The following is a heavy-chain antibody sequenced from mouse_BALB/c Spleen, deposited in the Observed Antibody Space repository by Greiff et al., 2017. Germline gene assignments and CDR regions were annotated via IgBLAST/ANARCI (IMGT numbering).Heavy chain of an antibody. CDR1: GYTFTSYW. J-gene: IGHJ3*01. CDR3: ARGTVVAPGAY. V-gene: IGHV1-7*01. CDR2: INPSTGYT. Sequence: QVQLKQSGAELAKPGASVKMSCKASGYTFTSYWMHWVKQRPGQGLEWIGYINPSTGYTEYNQKFKDKATLTADKSSSTAYMQLSSLTSEDSAVYYCARGTVVAPGAYWGQGTLVTVSA. D-gene: IGHD1-1*01.